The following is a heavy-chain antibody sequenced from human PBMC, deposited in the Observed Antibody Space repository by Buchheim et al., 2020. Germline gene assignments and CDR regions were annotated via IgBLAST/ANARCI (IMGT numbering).Heavy chain of an antibody. Sequence: HLHLQESGSGLVNPSQTLSLTCAVSGDSIHSGGYSWSWIRQPPGKGLEWIGYIYHSGTTHYNPSLKSRVTISVDMSKNQFSLKLTSMTAADTAVYYCARDRAGDYDIMTGTYFYGMDVWGQGTT. CDR3: ARDRAGDYDIMTGTYFYGMDV. D-gene: IGHD3-9*01. CDR2: IYHSGTT. V-gene: IGHV4-30-2*01. J-gene: IGHJ6*02. CDR1: GDSIHSGGYS.